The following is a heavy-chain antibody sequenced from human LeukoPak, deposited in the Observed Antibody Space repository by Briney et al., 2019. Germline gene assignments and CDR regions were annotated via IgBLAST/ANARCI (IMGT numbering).Heavy chain of an antibody. CDR3: AKDRRNDFDY. J-gene: IGHJ4*02. CDR2: ISWNSGSV. D-gene: IGHD1-14*01. Sequence: GGSLRLSCAASGFTFDDYTMHWVRQAPGKGLEWVSGISWNSGSVGYADSVKGRFTISRDNAKNSLYLQMSSLRGEDTGLYYCAKDRRNDFDYWGQGSLVTV. V-gene: IGHV3-9*01. CDR1: GFTFDDYT.